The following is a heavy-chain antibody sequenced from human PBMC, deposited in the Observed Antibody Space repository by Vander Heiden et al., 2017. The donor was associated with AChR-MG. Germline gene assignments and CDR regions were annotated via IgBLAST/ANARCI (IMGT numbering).Heavy chain of an antibody. J-gene: IGHJ3*01. CDR3: ARNPPRRGYGACDV. CDR2: FRSSDYKV. Sequence: QPVASGGDLAQPGGSTRLSCAPSAFPFIGLDLNWVRPTPGKGLEWVASFRSSDYKVYYADSMKDRFTLSRDRSTGALFLEMNSLRVEDTAVYYCARNPPRRGYGACDVWGQGTLVTVSS. D-gene: IGHD3-16*01. CDR1: AFPFIGLD. V-gene: IGHV3-48*03.